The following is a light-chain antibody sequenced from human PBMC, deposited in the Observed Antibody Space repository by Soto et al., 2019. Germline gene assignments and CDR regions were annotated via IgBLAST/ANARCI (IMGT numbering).Light chain of an antibody. Sequence: DIQMTQSPSTLSASVGDRVTITCRASQTINNWLAWYQQRPGEAPKLLVHGTSTLHSGVPSRFSGSGSGTEFTLTISSLQPDDFATYYGQQYNSYSGTFGQGTKVEIK. J-gene: IGKJ1*01. V-gene: IGKV1-5*03. CDR3: QQYNSYSGT. CDR1: QTINNW. CDR2: GTS.